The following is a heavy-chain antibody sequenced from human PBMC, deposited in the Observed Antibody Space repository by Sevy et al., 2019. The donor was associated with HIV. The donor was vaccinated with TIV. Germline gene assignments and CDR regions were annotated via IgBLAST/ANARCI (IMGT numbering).Heavy chain of an antibody. J-gene: IGHJ6*02. CDR1: GFTLSSYA. CDR3: AGLTSGYYYVTWALYDDYYYYGMDV. D-gene: IGHD3-22*01. CDR2: ISGSGGST. V-gene: IGHV3-23*01. Sequence: GGSLRLSCTASGFTLSSYAMSWVRQAPGKGLEWVSAISGSGGSTYYANSVKGRFTISRDNSKNTLYLQMNSLRAEDTAVYYCAGLTSGYYYVTWALYDDYYYYGMDVWGQGTTVTVSS.